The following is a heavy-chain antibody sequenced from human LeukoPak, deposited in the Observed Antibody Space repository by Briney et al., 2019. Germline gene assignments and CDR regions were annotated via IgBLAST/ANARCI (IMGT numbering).Heavy chain of an antibody. CDR2: IYYSGST. D-gene: IGHD3-22*01. V-gene: IGHV4-59*01. CDR1: GYTFTSYG. J-gene: IGHJ5*02. CDR3: AREQRYYYDSSGYKYRNWFDP. Sequence: SCKASGYTFTSYGISWIRQPPGKGLEWIGYIYYSGSTNYNPSLKSRVTISVDTSKNQFSLKLSSVTAADTAVYYCAREQRYYYDSSGYKYRNWFDPWGQGTLVTVSS.